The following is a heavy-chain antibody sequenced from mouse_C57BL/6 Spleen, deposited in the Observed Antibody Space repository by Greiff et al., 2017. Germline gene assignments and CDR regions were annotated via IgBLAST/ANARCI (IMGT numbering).Heavy chain of an antibody. J-gene: IGHJ4*01. Sequence: DVKLVESGGDLVKPGGSLKLSCAASGFTFSSYGMSWVRQTPDKRLEWVATISRGGSYTYYPDSVQGRFTISRDNAKNTLYLQMIGLKSENTAMYYCARHGGYDDYDGYYYSMDDWGQGISVTVSS. CDR3: ARHGGYDDYDGYYYSMDD. CDR2: ISRGGSYT. D-gene: IGHD2-4*01. V-gene: IGHV5-6*02. CDR1: GFTFSSYG.